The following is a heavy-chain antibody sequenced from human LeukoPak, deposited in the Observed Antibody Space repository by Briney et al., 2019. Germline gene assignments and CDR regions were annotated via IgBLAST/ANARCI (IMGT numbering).Heavy chain of an antibody. D-gene: IGHD6-6*01. CDR1: GYTFTSYG. Sequence: ASVKVSCKASGYTFTSYGISWVRQAPGQGLEWMGWISAYNGNTNYAQKFQGRVTMTRDTSISTAYMELSRLRSDDTAVYYCASPRPGPLEYSSSSNPLDYWGQGTLVTVSS. CDR3: ASPRPGPLEYSSSSNPLDY. CDR2: ISAYNGNT. J-gene: IGHJ4*02. V-gene: IGHV1-18*01.